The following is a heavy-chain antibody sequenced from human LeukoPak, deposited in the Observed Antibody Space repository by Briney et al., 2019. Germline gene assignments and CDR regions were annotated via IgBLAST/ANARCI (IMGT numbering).Heavy chain of an antibody. J-gene: IGHJ6*02. D-gene: IGHD2-21*02. CDR1: GGTFSSYA. CDR3: ARWSPCGGDCYSIYYYYYYGMDV. V-gene: IGHV1-69*13. CDR2: IISIFGTA. Sequence: SVKVSCKASGGTFSSYAISWVRQAPGQGLEWMGGIISIFGTANYAQKFQGRVTITADESTSTAYMELSSLRSEDTAVYYCARWSPCGGDCYSIYYYYYYGMDVWGQGTTVTVS.